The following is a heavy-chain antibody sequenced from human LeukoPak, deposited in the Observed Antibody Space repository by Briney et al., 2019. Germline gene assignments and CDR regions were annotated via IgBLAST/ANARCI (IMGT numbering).Heavy chain of an antibody. CDR1: GFTFDDHA. J-gene: IGHJ4*02. Sequence: PGGSLRLSCAASGFTFDDHAMHWVRLAPGKGLEWVSGISWDSSSRGYADSVKGRFTISRDNSKNSLYLQMNSLRTEDTALYYCAKDMIGGALDYWGQGTLVTVSS. D-gene: IGHD3-16*01. CDR2: ISWDSSSR. V-gene: IGHV3-43*02. CDR3: AKDMIGGALDY.